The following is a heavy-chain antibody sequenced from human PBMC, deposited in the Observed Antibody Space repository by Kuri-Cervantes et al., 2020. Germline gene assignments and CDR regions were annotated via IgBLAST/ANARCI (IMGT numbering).Heavy chain of an antibody. D-gene: IGHD3-10*01. Sequence: GESLKISCAASGFTFSSYAMHWVRQAPGKGLEWVSYISSSGSTIYYADSVKGRFTISRDNAKNSLYLQMNSLRAEDTAVYYCARTALLWFGELLERRTDAFDIWGQGTMVTVSS. J-gene: IGHJ3*02. CDR3: ARTALLWFGELLERRTDAFDI. CDR1: GFTFSSYA. V-gene: IGHV3-48*04. CDR2: ISSSGSTI.